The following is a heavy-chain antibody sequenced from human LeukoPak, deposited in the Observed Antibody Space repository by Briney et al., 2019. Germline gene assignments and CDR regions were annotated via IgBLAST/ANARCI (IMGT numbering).Heavy chain of an antibody. CDR2: TSYDGSIK. J-gene: IGHJ3*02. V-gene: IGHV3-30-3*01. CDR1: GFTFSSYA. D-gene: IGHD3-3*01. CDR3: AREITIFGVVIQRYDAFDI. Sequence: GRSLGLSCAASGFTFSSYAMHWVRQAPGKGLEWVAATSYDGSIKKYADSVQGRFTISRDNSKNMLYLQMNSLRPEDTALYYCAREITIFGVVIQRYDAFDIWGQGTMVTVSS.